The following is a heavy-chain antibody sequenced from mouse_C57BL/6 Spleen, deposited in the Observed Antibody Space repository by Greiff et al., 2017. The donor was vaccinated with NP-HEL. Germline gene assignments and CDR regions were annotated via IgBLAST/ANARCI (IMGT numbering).Heavy chain of an antibody. CDR3: ARSRKSGYYDYDKSWFAY. D-gene: IGHD2-4*01. J-gene: IGHJ3*01. CDR1: GYTFTDYY. CDR2: INPNNGGT. V-gene: IGHV1-26*01. Sequence: EVQLQQSGPELVKPGASVKISCKASGYTFTDYYMNWVKQSHGKSLEWIGDINPNNGGTSYNQKFKGKATLTVDKSSSTAYMELRSLTSEDSAVYYCARSRKSGYYDYDKSWFAYWGQGTLVTVSA.